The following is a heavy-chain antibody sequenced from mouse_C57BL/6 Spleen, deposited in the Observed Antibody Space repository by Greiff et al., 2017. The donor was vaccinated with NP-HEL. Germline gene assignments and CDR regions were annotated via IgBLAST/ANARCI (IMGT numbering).Heavy chain of an antibody. Sequence: VQLKQSGPELVKPGASVKISCKASGYTFTDYYMNWVKQSHGKSLEWIGDINPNNGGTSYNQKFKGKATLTVDKSSSTAYMELRSLTSEDSAVYYCARQPYYAMDYWGQGTSVTVSS. CDR3: ARQPYYAMDY. J-gene: IGHJ4*01. CDR1: GYTFTDYY. V-gene: IGHV1-26*01. CDR2: INPNNGGT.